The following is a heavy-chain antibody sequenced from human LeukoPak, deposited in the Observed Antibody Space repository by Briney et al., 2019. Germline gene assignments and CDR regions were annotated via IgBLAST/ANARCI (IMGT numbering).Heavy chain of an antibody. J-gene: IGHJ5*02. V-gene: IGHV4-31*03. D-gene: IGHD2-15*01. Sequence: SQTLSLTCTVSGGSISSGGYYWSWIRQHPGKGLEWIGYIYYSGSTYCNPSLKSRVTISVDTSKNQFSLKLSSVTAADTAVYYCARVVVVAAEGNWFDPWGQGTLVTVSS. CDR2: IYYSGST. CDR3: ARVVVVAAEGNWFDP. CDR1: GGSISSGGYY.